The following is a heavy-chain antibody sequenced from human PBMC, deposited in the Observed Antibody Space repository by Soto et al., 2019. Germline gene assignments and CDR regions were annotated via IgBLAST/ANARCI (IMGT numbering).Heavy chain of an antibody. J-gene: IGHJ4*02. D-gene: IGHD5-18*01. CDR2: ISYDGSNK. V-gene: IGHV3-30*18. CDR3: AKAGIQLWSSYSDY. CDR1: GFTFSSYG. Sequence: GGSLRLSCAASGFTFSSYGMHWVRQAPGKGLEWVAVISYDGSNKYYADSVKGRFTISRDNSKNTLYLQMNSLRAEDTAVYYCAKAGIQLWSSYSDYRGQGTLVTVSS.